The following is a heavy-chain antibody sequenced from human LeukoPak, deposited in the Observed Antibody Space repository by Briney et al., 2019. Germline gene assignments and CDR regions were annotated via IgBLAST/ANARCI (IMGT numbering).Heavy chain of an antibody. Sequence: SQTLSLTCTVSGGSISSGDYYWSWIRQPPGKGLEWIGYINYSGTTYYNPSLKSRLTISLDTSKNHFSLKLSSVTAADTAVYYCARGEPGDSDAFDIWGQGTMVTVSS. CDR3: ARGEPGDSDAFDI. CDR2: INYSGTT. D-gene: IGHD2-21*02. CDR1: GGSISSGDYY. J-gene: IGHJ3*02. V-gene: IGHV4-30-4*08.